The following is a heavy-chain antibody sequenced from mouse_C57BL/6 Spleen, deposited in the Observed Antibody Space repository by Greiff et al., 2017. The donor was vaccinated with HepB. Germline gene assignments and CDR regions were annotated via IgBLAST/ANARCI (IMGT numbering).Heavy chain of an antibody. CDR1: GFTFSSYT. V-gene: IGHV5-9*01. J-gene: IGHJ2*01. CDR3: ARRTTVVSFDY. D-gene: IGHD1-1*01. Sequence: DVMLVESGGGLVKPGGSLKLSCAASGFTFSSYTMSWVRQTPEKRLEWVATISGGGGNTYYPDSVKGRFTISRDNAKNTLYLQMSSLRSEDTALYYCARRTTVVSFDYWGQGTTLTVSS. CDR2: ISGGGGNT.